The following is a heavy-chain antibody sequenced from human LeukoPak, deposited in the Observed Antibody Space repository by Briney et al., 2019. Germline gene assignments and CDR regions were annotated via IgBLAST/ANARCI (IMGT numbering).Heavy chain of an antibody. CDR1: GFTFSNYA. D-gene: IGHD5-12*01. Sequence: GGSLRLSCAASGFTFSNYAMSWVRQAPGEGLEWVSSISVSGGSTFYADSVKGRFTISRDNSKNTLYLQMNSLRAEDTAVYYCAKDGAWLRFDDWGQGILVTVSS. J-gene: IGHJ4*02. CDR3: AKDGAWLRFDD. CDR2: ISVSGGST. V-gene: IGHV3-23*01.